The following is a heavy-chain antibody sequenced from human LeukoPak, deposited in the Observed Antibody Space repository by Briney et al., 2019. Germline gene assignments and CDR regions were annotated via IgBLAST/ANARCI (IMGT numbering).Heavy chain of an antibody. Sequence: ASVKVSCKASGYTFTSYYMHWVRQAPGQGLEWMGIINPSGGSTSYAQKFQGRVTMTRDTSTSTVYMELSSLRSEDTAVYYCARDLWDDITMVRGVIGYWGQGTLVTVSS. CDR1: GYTFTSYY. CDR3: ARDLWDDITMVRGVIGY. D-gene: IGHD3-10*01. J-gene: IGHJ4*02. V-gene: IGHV1-46*01. CDR2: INPSGGST.